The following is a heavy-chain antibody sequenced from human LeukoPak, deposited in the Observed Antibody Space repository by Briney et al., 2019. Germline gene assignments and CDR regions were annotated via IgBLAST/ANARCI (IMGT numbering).Heavy chain of an antibody. CDR2: INTDGSAT. V-gene: IGHV3-74*01. D-gene: IGHD3-22*01. CDR3: AKDSEDDSGGGAFDI. J-gene: IGHJ3*02. Sequence: GGSLRLSCAASGFTFSNYWMHWVRQAPGKGLLWVSRINTDGSATSYADSVKGRFTISRDNAKNSLYLQMNSLRVEDTALYYCAKDSEDDSGGGAFDIWGQGTMVTVSS. CDR1: GFTFSNYW.